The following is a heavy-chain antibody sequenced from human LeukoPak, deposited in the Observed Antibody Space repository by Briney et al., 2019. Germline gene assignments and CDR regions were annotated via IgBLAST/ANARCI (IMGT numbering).Heavy chain of an antibody. CDR3: AKSPDGGNSPYNEYYFDY. D-gene: IGHD4-23*01. V-gene: IGHV3-30*18. CDR1: GFTFSSYG. CDR2: ISYDGSNK. Sequence: GGSLRLSCAASGFTFSSYGMHWVRQAPGKGLEWVAVISYDGSNKYYADSVKGRFTISRDNSKNTLYLQMNSLRAEDTAVYYCAKSPDGGNSPYNEYYFDYWGQGTLVTVSS. J-gene: IGHJ4*02.